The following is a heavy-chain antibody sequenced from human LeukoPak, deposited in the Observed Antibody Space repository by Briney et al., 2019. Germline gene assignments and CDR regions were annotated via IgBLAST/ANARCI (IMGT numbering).Heavy chain of an antibody. D-gene: IGHD1-14*01. CDR3: ARVYSRHFDY. V-gene: IGHV4-59*01. CDR2: IYYSGST. J-gene: IGHJ4*02. Sequence: SETLSLTCTVSGGSISSYYWSWLRRPPGKGLEWIGYIYYSGSTNYNPSLKSRVTISVDTSKNQFSLKLTSVTAADTAVYYCARVYSRHFDYWGQGTLVTVSS. CDR1: GGSISSYY.